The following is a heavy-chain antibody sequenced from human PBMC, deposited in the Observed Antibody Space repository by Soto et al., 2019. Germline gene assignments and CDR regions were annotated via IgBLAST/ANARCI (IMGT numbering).Heavy chain of an antibody. CDR1: GFTLSKAW. Sequence: GGSLRLSCVASGFTLSKAWMSWVRQAPGKGLEWVGRIKSKADGGTTDYAAPVKGRFSISGDDSKNTLYLQMNSLKTEDTAVYYCTTVTRRYSSGWYGHWGQGTLVTVSS. CDR2: IKSKADGGTT. CDR3: TTVTRRYSSGWYGH. D-gene: IGHD6-19*01. V-gene: IGHV3-15*01. J-gene: IGHJ5*02.